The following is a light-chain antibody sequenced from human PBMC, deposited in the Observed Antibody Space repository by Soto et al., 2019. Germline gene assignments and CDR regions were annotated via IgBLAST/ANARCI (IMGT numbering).Light chain of an antibody. J-gene: IGKJ2*01. Sequence: EIVLTQSPGTLSLSPGERATLSCRASQSVSSSYLAWYQQKPGQATSLLIYGASSTTTGIADRFSGSGSGTVFPLTISRLEPDVFAEYYCHQYGTFYTFGRGTKLEIK. V-gene: IGKV3-20*01. CDR3: HQYGTFYT. CDR1: QSVSSSY. CDR2: GAS.